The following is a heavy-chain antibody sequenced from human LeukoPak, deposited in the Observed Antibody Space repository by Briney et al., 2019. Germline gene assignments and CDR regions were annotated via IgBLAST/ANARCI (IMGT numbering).Heavy chain of an antibody. J-gene: IGHJ4*02. CDR3: ARGRPHGNDY. CDR2: IASDGSST. D-gene: IGHD4-23*01. V-gene: IGHV3-74*01. CDR1: GFIFSQYS. Sequence: QPGGSLRLSCAASGFIFSQYSMNWVRQAPGKGLEWVSRIASDGSSTTYADSVKGRFSISRDNAKNTLYLQMNSLRVEDTAVYYCARGRPHGNDYWGQGTLVTVSS.